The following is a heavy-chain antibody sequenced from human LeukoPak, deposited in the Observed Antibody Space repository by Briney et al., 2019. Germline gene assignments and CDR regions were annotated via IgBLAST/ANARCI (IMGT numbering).Heavy chain of an antibody. J-gene: IGHJ4*02. D-gene: IGHD3-22*01. CDR1: GGSVSSSH. CDR3: TRGYYEPFDR. CDR2: VDYSGST. V-gene: IGHV4-59*02. Sequence: NPSETLSLNCTVSGGSVSSSHWNWLRQPPGKGLEWIGNVDYSGSTKYNPSLRSRVTMSLDTSNNQFSLKLRSVTASDTALYYCTRGYYEPFDRWGQGTLVTVCS.